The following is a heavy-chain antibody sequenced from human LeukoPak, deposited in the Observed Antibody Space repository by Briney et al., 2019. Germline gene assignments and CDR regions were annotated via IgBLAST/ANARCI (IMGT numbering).Heavy chain of an antibody. CDR2: ISYDGSNK. J-gene: IGHJ4*02. CDR1: GFTFSSYA. D-gene: IGHD6-13*01. Sequence: GGSLRLSCAASGFTFSSYAMHWVRQAPGEGLEWVAVISYDGSNKYYADSVKGRFTISRDNSKNTLYLQMNSLRAEDTAVYYCARDLSSNWSTPFDYWGQGTLVTVSS. V-gene: IGHV3-30-3*01. CDR3: ARDLSSNWSTPFDY.